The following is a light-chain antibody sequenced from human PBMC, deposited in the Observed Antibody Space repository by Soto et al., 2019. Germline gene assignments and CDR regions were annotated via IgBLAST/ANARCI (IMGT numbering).Light chain of an antibody. CDR1: QTISSW. CDR2: KAS. V-gene: IGKV1-5*03. Sequence: DIQMTQSPSSLSASVGDRVTITCRASQTISSWLAWYQQKPGKAPKLLIYKASSLESGVPSRFSGSGSGTEFTLTISSLQPDDFATYYCQQYNSHWTFGQGTKVDIK. J-gene: IGKJ1*01. CDR3: QQYNSHWT.